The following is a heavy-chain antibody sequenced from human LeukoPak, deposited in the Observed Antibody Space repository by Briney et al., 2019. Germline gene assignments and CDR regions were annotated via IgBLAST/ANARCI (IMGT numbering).Heavy chain of an antibody. CDR1: GFTVSSNY. CDR3: ARAVAAGTPDY. D-gene: IGHD6-13*01. Sequence: GGSLRLSCAASGFTVSSNYMSRVRQAPGKGLEWVSVIYSGGSTYYADSVKGRFTISRHNSKNTLYLQMNSLRAEDTAVYYCARAVAAGTPDYWGQGTLVTVSS. V-gene: IGHV3-53*04. CDR2: IYSGGST. J-gene: IGHJ4*02.